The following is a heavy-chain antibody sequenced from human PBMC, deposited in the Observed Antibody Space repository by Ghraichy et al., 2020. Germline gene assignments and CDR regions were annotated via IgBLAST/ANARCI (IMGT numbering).Heavy chain of an antibody. Sequence: GGSLRLSCAASGFTVSSNYMSWVRQAPGKGLEWVSVIYSGGSTYYADSVKGRFTISRDNSKNTLYLQMNSLRAEDTAVYYCARDEVVVITDRGRDAFDIWGQGTMVTVSS. V-gene: IGHV3-66*01. CDR2: IYSGGST. CDR1: GFTVSSNY. J-gene: IGHJ3*02. CDR3: ARDEVVVITDRGRDAFDI. D-gene: IGHD3-22*01.